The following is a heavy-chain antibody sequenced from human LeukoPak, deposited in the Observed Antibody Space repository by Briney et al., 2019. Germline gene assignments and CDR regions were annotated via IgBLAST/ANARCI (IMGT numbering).Heavy chain of an antibody. J-gene: IGHJ4*02. CDR1: GYSFTSYW. D-gene: IGHD5-18*01. V-gene: IGHV5-51*01. Sequence: GESLKISCKGSGYSFTSYWIGWVRQLPGKGLEWMGIIYPGDSDTRYSPSFQGQVTISADKSISTAYLQWSSLKASDTAMYYCAIHSRATWIQLWPYFDYWGQGTLVAVSS. CDR3: AIHSRATWIQLWPYFDY. CDR2: IYPGDSDT.